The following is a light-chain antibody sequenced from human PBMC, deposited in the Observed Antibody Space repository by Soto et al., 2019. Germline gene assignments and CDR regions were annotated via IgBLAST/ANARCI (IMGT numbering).Light chain of an antibody. Sequence: QSVLTQPPSVSGAPGQRVTISCTGSSSNIGAGYDVHWYQQLPGTAPKLLIYGNSNRPSGVPDRFTGSKSGTSASLAITGLKNDDADDYYCQSYDSSLSGSVFAGGTKLTVL. V-gene: IGLV1-40*01. CDR2: GNS. J-gene: IGLJ3*02. CDR3: QSYDSSLSGSV. CDR1: SSNIGAGYD.